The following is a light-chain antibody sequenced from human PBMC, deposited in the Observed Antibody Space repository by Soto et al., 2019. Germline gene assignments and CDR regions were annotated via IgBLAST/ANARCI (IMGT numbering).Light chain of an antibody. CDR3: QQFDSILRAT. V-gene: IGKV1-33*01. Sequence: VQMSQSPSSRATSARDTSTITCQASQDIRNNLKWYQQKPGQAPKVLIYGASNLVTGVPSRFSGSGSGTHFTFTISNLQHEDIATYYCQQFDSILRATFGRGTKVDIK. J-gene: IGKJ4*01. CDR2: GAS. CDR1: QDIRNN.